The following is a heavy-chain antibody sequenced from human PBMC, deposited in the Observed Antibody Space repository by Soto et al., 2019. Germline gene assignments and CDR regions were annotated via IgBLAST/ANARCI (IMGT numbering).Heavy chain of an antibody. V-gene: IGHV4-59*01. CDR1: GASITTYY. J-gene: IGHJ4*02. CDR2: IYYSGST. D-gene: IGHD2-21*02. Sequence: SETLSLTCDVSGASITTYYWSWIRQPPGKGLEWIGYIYYSGSTNYNPSLKSRVTISVDTSKNQFSLKLSSVTAADTAVYYCARDTAFVVTAIGEFDYWGQGTLVTVSS. CDR3: ARDTAFVVTAIGEFDY.